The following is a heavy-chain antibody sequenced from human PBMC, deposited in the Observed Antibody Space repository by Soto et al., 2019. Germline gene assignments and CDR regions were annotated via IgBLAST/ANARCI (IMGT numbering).Heavy chain of an antibody. D-gene: IGHD1-26*01. V-gene: IGHV3-30*18. CDR3: AKDAYGWELPRTVFDY. J-gene: IGHJ4*02. CDR1: GFTFSSYG. CDR2: ISYDGSNK. Sequence: GGSLRLSCAASGFTFSSYGMHWVRQAPGKGLEWVAVISYDGSNKYYADSVKGRFTISRDNSKNTLYLQMNSLRAEDTAVYYCAKDAYGWELPRTVFDYWGQGTLVTVSS.